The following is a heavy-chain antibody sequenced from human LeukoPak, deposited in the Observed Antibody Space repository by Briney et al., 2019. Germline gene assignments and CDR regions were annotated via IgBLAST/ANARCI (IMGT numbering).Heavy chain of an antibody. J-gene: IGHJ6*02. CDR1: GGSISSGGYY. Sequence: SQTLSLTCTVSGGSISSGGYYWSWIRQHPGKGLEWIGYIYYSGSTYYNPSLKSRATISVDTSKNQFSLKLSSVTAADTAVYYCARDVPYCSSTSCYSSYYGMDVWGQGTTVTVSS. V-gene: IGHV4-31*03. CDR3: ARDVPYCSSTSCYSSYYGMDV. D-gene: IGHD2-2*01. CDR2: IYYSGST.